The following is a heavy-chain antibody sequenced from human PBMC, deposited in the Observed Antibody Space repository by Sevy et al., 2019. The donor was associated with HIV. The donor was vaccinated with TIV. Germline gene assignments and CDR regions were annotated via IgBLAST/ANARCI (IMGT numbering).Heavy chain of an antibody. CDR3: ARDLGVWGMTTVTTSVWFDP. Sequence: ASVNVSCKASGYTFTGYYMHWVRQAPGQGLEWMGWINPNRGGTNYAQKFQGRVTMTRATSISTAYMELSRLRSDDTAVYYCARDLGVWGMTTVTTSVWFDPWGQGTLVTVSS. CDR2: INPNRGGT. D-gene: IGHD4-4*01. CDR1: GYTFTGYY. V-gene: IGHV1-2*02. J-gene: IGHJ5*02.